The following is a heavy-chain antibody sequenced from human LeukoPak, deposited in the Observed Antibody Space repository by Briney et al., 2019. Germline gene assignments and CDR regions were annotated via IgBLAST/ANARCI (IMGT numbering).Heavy chain of an antibody. CDR1: GGSISSGGYY. D-gene: IGHD3-22*01. CDR3: ARLDRSGYYSSYYGMDV. Sequence: SETLSLTCTVSGGSISSGGYYWSWIRQHPGKGLEWIGYIYYSGSTYYNPSLKSRVTISVDTSKNQFSLKLSPVTAADTAVYYCARLDRSGYYSSYYGMDVWGQGTTVTVSS. V-gene: IGHV4-31*03. J-gene: IGHJ6*02. CDR2: IYYSGST.